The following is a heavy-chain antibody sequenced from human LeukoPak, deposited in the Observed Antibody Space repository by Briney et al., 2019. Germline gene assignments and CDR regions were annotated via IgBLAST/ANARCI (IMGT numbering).Heavy chain of an antibody. CDR2: ISSSGTTI. V-gene: IGHV3-11*04. D-gene: IGHD2-8*02. Sequence: GGSLRLSCAASGFTFSDYYMSWIRQAPGKGLEWVSYISSSGTTIYSADSVKGRFTISRDNAKNSLYLQMNSLRVEDTAVYYCASYLYWWSDLGYWGQGTLVTVSS. J-gene: IGHJ4*02. CDR3: ASYLYWWSDLGY. CDR1: GFTFSDYY.